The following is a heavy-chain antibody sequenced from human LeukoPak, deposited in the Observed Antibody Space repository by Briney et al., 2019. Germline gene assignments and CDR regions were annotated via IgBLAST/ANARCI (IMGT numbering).Heavy chain of an antibody. CDR1: GGTFSSYA. Sequence: SVKVSCKASGGTFSSYAISWVRQAPGQGLEWMARIIPIFGTANYAQKFQGRVTITTDESTSTAYMELSSLRSEDTAVYYCARSNYYDSSGYCDYWGQGTLVTVSS. D-gene: IGHD3-22*01. V-gene: IGHV1-69*05. CDR2: IIPIFGTA. J-gene: IGHJ4*02. CDR3: ARSNYYDSSGYCDY.